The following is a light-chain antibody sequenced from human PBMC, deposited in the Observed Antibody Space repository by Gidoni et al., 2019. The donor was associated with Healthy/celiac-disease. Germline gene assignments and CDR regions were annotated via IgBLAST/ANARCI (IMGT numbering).Light chain of an antibody. J-gene: IGKJ1*01. Sequence: EIVLTQSPGTLSLSPGERATLSCRASQSVSSSYLAWYQQKPGQAPRLLIYGASSRATGIPDRFSGSGSGTDFTLTISRLEPEDFAVYYCQQYGSSGGGRTFGQGTKVEIK. V-gene: IGKV3-20*01. CDR3: QQYGSSGGGRT. CDR1: QSVSSSY. CDR2: GAS.